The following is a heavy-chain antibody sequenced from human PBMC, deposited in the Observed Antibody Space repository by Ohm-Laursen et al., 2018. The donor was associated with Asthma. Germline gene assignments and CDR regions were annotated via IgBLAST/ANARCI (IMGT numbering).Heavy chain of an antibody. Sequence: SLRLSCAASGFTFSTYWMHWVRQAPGKGLVWVSRVYGDGSNTIYADSVKGRFTISRDNAKNTLYLQMNSLRAEDTAVYYCAKDSGYSGYLYFQHWGQGTLVTGSS. CDR2: VYGDGSNT. D-gene: IGHD5-12*01. CDR3: AKDSGYSGYLYFQH. CDR1: GFTFSTYW. J-gene: IGHJ1*01. V-gene: IGHV3-74*01.